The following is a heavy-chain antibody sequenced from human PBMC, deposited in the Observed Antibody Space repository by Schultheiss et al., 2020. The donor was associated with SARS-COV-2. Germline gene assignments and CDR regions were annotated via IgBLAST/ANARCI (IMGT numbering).Heavy chain of an antibody. CDR1: GYTFTSYG. D-gene: IGHD6-13*01. CDR2: MNPNSGNT. V-gene: IGHV1-8*02. J-gene: IGHJ6*02. Sequence: ASVKVSCKASGYTFTSYGISWVRQAPGQGLEWMGWMNPNSGNTGYAQKFQGRVTMTRNTSISTAYMELSSLRSEDTAVYYCASFFYSSSWYGIHYYYGMDVWGQGTTVTVSS. CDR3: ASFFYSSSWYGIHYYYGMDV.